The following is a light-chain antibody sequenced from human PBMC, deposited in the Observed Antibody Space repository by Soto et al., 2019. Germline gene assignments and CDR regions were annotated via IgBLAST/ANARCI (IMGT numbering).Light chain of an antibody. CDR2: KAS. CDR3: QQYNSYWT. V-gene: IGKV1-5*03. J-gene: IGKJ1*01. CDR1: QSISSW. Sequence: DIQMTQSPSTLSASVGDRVTITCRASQSISSWLAWYQQKPGKAPKLLIYKASSLESGDPSRFSGSGSGTHYTLTISSLQPDDLSTYYCQQYNSYWTFGQGTKVEIK.